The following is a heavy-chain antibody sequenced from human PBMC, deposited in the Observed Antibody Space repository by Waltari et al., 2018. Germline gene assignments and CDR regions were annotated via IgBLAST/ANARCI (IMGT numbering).Heavy chain of an antibody. D-gene: IGHD3-3*01. CDR3: ARSPFAVEAYFDL. V-gene: IGHV1-8*02. J-gene: IGHJ2*01. Sequence: QAQLVQSGAEGKKPGASVKISCKASGYTFSNYGINWVRQATGQGLEWMGWMNPDSGNTGYAPKFQGRVTMTRDTSITTAYMELSSLAYEDTAIYYCARSPFAVEAYFDLWGRGTLVAVSS. CDR1: GYTFSNYG. CDR2: MNPDSGNT.